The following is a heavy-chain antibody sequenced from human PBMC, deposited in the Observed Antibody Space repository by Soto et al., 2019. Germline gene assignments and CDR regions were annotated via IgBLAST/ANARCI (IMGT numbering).Heavy chain of an antibody. D-gene: IGHD3-22*01. CDR3: GKYVGNYYDSSPTGQFDF. CDR1: GVSISSSNW. J-gene: IGHJ4*02. CDR2: FHNSGTT. Sequence: TSETLSLTCAVSGVSISSSNWWTWVRQSPGKVLEWIGEFHNSGTTNYNPSLKHRLTISVTDSKNQSSLKLTSVTAADTGLYYCGKYVGNYYDSSPTGQFDFWGQGTLVTVSS. V-gene: IGHV4-4*02.